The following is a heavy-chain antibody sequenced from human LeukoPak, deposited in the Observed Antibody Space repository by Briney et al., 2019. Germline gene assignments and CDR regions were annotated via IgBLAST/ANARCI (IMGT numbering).Heavy chain of an antibody. Sequence: QSGGSLRLSCAASGFTFDDYGMTWVRQAPGKGLEWVGRSGNKRKSYTTEYAASVQGRFTISRDASKNSLYLQMNSLKTEDTAVYYCACDFGGYYYGMDVWGQGTTVTVSS. V-gene: IGHV3-72*01. D-gene: IGHD3-10*01. J-gene: IGHJ6*02. CDR1: GFTFDDYG. CDR2: SGNKRKSYTT. CDR3: ACDFGGYYYGMDV.